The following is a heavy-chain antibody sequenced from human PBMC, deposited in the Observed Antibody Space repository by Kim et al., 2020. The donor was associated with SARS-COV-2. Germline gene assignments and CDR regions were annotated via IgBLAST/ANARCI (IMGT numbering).Heavy chain of an antibody. CDR1: GFTVSSNY. V-gene: IGHV3-66*01. CDR2: IYSGGST. CDR3: ARDCDYGDYGAAFDI. Sequence: GGSLRLSCAASGFTVSSNYMSWVRQAPGKGLEWVSVIYSGGSTYYADSVKGRFTISRDNSKNTLYLQMNSLRAEDTAVYYCARDCDYGDYGAAFDIWGQGTMVTVSS. J-gene: IGHJ3*02. D-gene: IGHD4-17*01.